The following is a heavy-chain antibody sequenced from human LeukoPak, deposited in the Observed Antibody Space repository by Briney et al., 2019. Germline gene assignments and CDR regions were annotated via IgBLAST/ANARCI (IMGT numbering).Heavy chain of an antibody. CDR2: ISDSGTST. V-gene: IGHV3-23*01. Sequence: GGSLRLSCAASGFTFSSYAMIWVRRAPGKGLEWVSLISDSGTSTYYPDSVKGRFTISRDNAKYSLYLQMNSLRVEDTAVYYCARRTYSNFFFDYWGQGTLVTVSS. CDR1: GFTFSSYA. D-gene: IGHD4-11*01. CDR3: ARRTYSNFFFDY. J-gene: IGHJ4*02.